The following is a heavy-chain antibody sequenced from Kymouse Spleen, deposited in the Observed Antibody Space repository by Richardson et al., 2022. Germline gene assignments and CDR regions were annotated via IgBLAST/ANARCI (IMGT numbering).Heavy chain of an antibody. V-gene: IGHV6-1*01. J-gene: IGHJ6*02. CDR3: ARERGIAVAGNGYYYYGMDV. CDR2: TYYRSKWYN. D-gene: IGHD6-19*01. CDR1: GDSVSSNSAA. Sequence: QVQLQQSGPGLVKPSQTLSLTCAISGDSVSSNSAAWNWIRQSPSRGLEWLGRTYYRSKWYNDYAVSVKSRITINPDTSKNQFSLQLNSVTPEDTAVYYCARERGIAVAGNGYYYYGMDVWGQGTTVTVSS.